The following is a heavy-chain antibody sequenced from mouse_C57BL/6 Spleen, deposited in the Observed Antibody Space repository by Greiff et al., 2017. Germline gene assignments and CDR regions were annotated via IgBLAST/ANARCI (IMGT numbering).Heavy chain of an antibody. V-gene: IGHV5-17*01. D-gene: IGHD2-4*01. CDR3: ARGGFYYDLYYAMDY. J-gene: IGHJ4*01. CDR2: ISSGSSTI. CDR1: GFTFSDYG. Sequence: EVHLVESGGGLVKPGGSLKLSCAASGFTFSDYGMHWVRQAPEKGLEWVAYISSGSSTIYYADTVKGRFTISRDNAKNTLFRQMTSLRSEDTAMYYCARGGFYYDLYYAMDYWGQGTSVSVSS.